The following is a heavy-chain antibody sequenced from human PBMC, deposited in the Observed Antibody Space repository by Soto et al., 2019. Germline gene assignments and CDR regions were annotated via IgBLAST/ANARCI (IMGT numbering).Heavy chain of an antibody. J-gene: IGHJ6*02. CDR3: ARDSSYYYYYGMDV. CDR1: GGSISSGGYY. D-gene: IGHD2-15*01. Sequence: SETLSLTCTVSGGSISSGGYYWSWIRQHPGKGLEWIGYIYYSGSTYYNPSLKSRVTISVDTSKNQFSLKLSSVTAADTAVYYCARDSSYYYYYGMDVWGQGTTVTVSS. V-gene: IGHV4-31*03. CDR2: IYYSGST.